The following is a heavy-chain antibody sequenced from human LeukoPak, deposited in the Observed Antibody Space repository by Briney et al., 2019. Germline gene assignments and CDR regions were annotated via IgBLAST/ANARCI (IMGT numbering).Heavy chain of an antibody. J-gene: IGHJ4*02. Sequence: GGSLRLSCAASGFTFSNYALHWVRQAPGKGLEYVSAISSNGDATLYANSVKGRFTIPRDNSKNTLYLQMGSLRAEDMAVYYCVRVGNYGEFDYWGQGTLVTVSS. CDR3: VRVGNYGEFDY. D-gene: IGHD1-7*01. V-gene: IGHV3-64*01. CDR2: ISSNGDAT. CDR1: GFTFSNYA.